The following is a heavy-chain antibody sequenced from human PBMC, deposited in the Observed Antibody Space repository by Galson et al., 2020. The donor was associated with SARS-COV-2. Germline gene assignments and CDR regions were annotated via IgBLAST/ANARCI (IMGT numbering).Heavy chain of an antibody. J-gene: IGHJ4*02. CDR1: GGSISSSDHY. Sequence: SQTLSLTCSVSGGSISSSDHYWGWIRQTPGKGLEWIGTVYYSANTGYYNPSLQSRTTISIDTPKNQFSLKLSSVTAADTAVYYCARVLRYFDWLNGAFDYWGQGTLVTVSS. V-gene: IGHV4-39*07. CDR3: ARVLRYFDWLNGAFDY. CDR2: VYYSANT. D-gene: IGHD3-9*01.